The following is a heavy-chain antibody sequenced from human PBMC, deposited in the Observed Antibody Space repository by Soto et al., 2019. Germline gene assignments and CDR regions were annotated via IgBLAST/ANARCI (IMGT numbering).Heavy chain of an antibody. CDR1: GGSISSSSYY. V-gene: IGHV4-39*01. CDR2: IYYSGST. Sequence: QLQLQESGPGLVKPSETLSLTCTVSGGSISSSSYYWGWIRQPPGKVLEWIGSIYYSGSTYYNPSLKSRVTQSIDTSKNQFSLKVRYVTAADTAVYYGARFIAARPLDFWGQGTQITVFS. J-gene: IGHJ4*02. CDR3: ARFIAARPLDF. D-gene: IGHD6-6*01.